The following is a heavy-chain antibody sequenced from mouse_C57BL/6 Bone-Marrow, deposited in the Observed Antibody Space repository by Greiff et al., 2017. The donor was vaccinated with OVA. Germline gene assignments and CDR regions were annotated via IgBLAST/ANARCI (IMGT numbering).Heavy chain of an antibody. CDR2: IYPRSGNT. D-gene: IGHD1-1*01. V-gene: IGHV1-81*01. J-gene: IGHJ3*01. CDR3: ARPFLVYYYGSSPAWCAY. CDR1: GYTFTSYG. Sequence: QVQLQQSGAELARPGASVKLSCKASGYTFTSYGISWVKQRTGQGLEWIGEIYPRSGNTYYNEKFKGKATLTADKSSSTAYMELRSLTSEDSAVYFCARPFLVYYYGSSPAWCAYWGQGTLVTVSA.